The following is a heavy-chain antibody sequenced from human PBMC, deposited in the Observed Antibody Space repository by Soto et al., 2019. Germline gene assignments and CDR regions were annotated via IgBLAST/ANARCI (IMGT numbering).Heavy chain of an antibody. V-gene: IGHV1-24*01. D-gene: IGHD3-3*01. Sequence: ASVKVSCKVSGYTLTDLSMQWVRQAPGKGLERMGGFDPEDGETIYAQKFQGRVTMTDDTATDTAYMELSSLRSEDTAVYYCAIHRSGRFLEWLPEGSLGYWGQGTLVTVSS. CDR1: GYTLTDLS. CDR3: AIHRSGRFLEWLPEGSLGY. J-gene: IGHJ4*02. CDR2: FDPEDGET.